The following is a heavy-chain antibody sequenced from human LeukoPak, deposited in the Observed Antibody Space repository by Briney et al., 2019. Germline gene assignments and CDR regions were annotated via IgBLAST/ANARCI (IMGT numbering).Heavy chain of an antibody. CDR3: AGTVTENAFHI. D-gene: IGHD1-7*01. J-gene: IGHJ3*02. Sequence: SEILSLTCTVSGGSISSYYWSWIRQPPGKGLEWIGYIYYSGTTNYNPSFKSRVTISVDTSKNQFSLKLSSVTAADTAVYYCAGTVTENAFHIWGQGTMVTVSS. CDR1: GGSISSYY. V-gene: IGHV4-59*08. CDR2: IYYSGTT.